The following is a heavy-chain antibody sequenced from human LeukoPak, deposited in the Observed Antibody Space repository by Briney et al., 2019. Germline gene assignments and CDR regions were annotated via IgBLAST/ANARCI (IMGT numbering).Heavy chain of an antibody. Sequence: SETLSLTCTVSGGSISSYYWSWIRQPPGKGLEWIGYIYYSGSTNYNPSLKSRVTISVDTSKNQFSLKLSSVTAADTAVYYCARSDYDIFDYWGQGTLVTVFS. CDR2: IYYSGST. CDR3: ARSDYDIFDY. J-gene: IGHJ4*02. D-gene: IGHD3-9*01. V-gene: IGHV4-59*01. CDR1: GGSISSYY.